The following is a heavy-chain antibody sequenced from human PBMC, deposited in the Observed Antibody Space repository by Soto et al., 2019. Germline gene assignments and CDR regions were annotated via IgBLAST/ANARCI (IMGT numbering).Heavy chain of an antibody. CDR1: GASISSYY. CDR3: GRRWGEGRVDY. D-gene: IGHD3-10*01. Sequence: SETLSLTCTVSGASISSYYWSWIRQPPGKRLEWIGYIYNTGSTKYNPSLKSRVSISVDKSKNRLSLKLNSVTAADTAVYYCGRRWGEGRVDYWGQGTLVTVSS. CDR2: IYNTGST. J-gene: IGHJ4*02. V-gene: IGHV4-59*12.